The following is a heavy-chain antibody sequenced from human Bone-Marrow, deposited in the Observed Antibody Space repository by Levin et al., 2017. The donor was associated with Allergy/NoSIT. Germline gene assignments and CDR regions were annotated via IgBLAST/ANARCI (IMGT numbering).Heavy chain of an antibody. CDR1: GFTLSRYW. V-gene: IGHV3-7*01. Sequence: GESLKISCAASGFTLSRYWMSWVRQAPGKGLKWVANIDQDGSEKYYVDSVKGRFTISRDNARNSLFLQMNSLRAGDTAVYYCVRAGPGEGAFDIWGQGTVVTVSS. CDR3: VRAGPGEGAFDI. CDR2: IDQDGSEK. J-gene: IGHJ3*02. D-gene: IGHD3-10*01.